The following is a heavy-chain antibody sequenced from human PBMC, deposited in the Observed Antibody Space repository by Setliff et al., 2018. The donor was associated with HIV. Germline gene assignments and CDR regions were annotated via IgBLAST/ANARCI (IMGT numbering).Heavy chain of an antibody. J-gene: IGHJ4*02. V-gene: IGHV1-2*06. CDR2: FHPYSSDT. CDR1: GYTFNNYF. D-gene: IGHD4-17*01. CDR3: ARRVPPIPSGDLDY. Sequence: ASVKVSCKASGYTFNNYFLHWVRQAPGQGLEWMGRFHPYSSDTNYAQKFQGRVTMTRDTSISTAYMDLSRLRSDDTAVYYCARRVPPIPSGDLDYWGQGTLVTVSS.